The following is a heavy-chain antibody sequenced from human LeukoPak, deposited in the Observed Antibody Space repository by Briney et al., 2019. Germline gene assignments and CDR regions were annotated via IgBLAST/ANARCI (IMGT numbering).Heavy chain of an antibody. Sequence: SETLSLTCTVSGYPISSGYYWGWIRQPPGKGLEWIAYIYYTGSTYYNPSLKSRVTISVDTSKNQFSLKMTSLTAADTAVYYCARDNYDSSGYYEHALDLWGQGTMVTVSS. D-gene: IGHD3-22*01. CDR2: IYYTGST. CDR1: GYPISSGYY. J-gene: IGHJ3*01. CDR3: ARDNYDSSGYYEHALDL. V-gene: IGHV4-38-2*02.